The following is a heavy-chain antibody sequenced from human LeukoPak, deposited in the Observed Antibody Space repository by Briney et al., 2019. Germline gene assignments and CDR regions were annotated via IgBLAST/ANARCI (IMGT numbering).Heavy chain of an antibody. D-gene: IGHD7-27*01. Sequence: GGSLRLSCEVSGFTVSSNYMTWVRQAPGKGLEWVSIIYSGGSTYYADSVEGRFAISRDNSKNTLYLQMNSLRAEDMAVFYCARDLTGDAYFDYWGQGTLVTVSS. J-gene: IGHJ4*02. V-gene: IGHV3-66*01. CDR3: ARDLTGDAYFDY. CDR2: IYSGGST. CDR1: GFTVSSNY.